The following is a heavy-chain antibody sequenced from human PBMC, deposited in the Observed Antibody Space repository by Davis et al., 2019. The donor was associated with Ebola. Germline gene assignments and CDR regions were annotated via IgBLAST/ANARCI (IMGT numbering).Heavy chain of an antibody. Sequence: GGSLRPSCAAPGFSASDKYMSWVREAPGKGLEWVSIIYRDGRMYHADSVKGRFTISRDNSKNTVYLQISSLRAEDTAMYHCTRHVPGDFWYFDLWGRGTLVTVSS. CDR3: TRHVPGDFWYFDL. J-gene: IGHJ2*01. CDR1: GFSASDKY. CDR2: IYRDGRM. D-gene: IGHD4-17*01. V-gene: IGHV3-66*04.